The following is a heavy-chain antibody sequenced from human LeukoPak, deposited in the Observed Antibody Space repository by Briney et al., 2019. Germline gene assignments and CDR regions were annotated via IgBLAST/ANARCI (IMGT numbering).Heavy chain of an antibody. CDR2: IRYDGSNK. V-gene: IGHV3-30*02. Sequence: PGGSLRLSCAASGFTFSSYGMHWVRQAPGKGLEWVAFIRYDGSNKYYADSVKGRFTISRDNSKNTLYLQMNSLRAEDTAVYYCAKDLPGLVRGVIKGPDYWGQGTLVTVSS. CDR3: AKDLPGLVRGVIKGPDY. CDR1: GFTFSSYG. J-gene: IGHJ4*02. D-gene: IGHD3-10*01.